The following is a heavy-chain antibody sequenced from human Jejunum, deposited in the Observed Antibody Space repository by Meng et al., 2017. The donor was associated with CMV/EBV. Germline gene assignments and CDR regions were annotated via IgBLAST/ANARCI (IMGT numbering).Heavy chain of an antibody. CDR3: ARGYNYGPHDY. J-gene: IGHJ4*02. CDR1: GLAFKSCA. Sequence: AASGLAFKSCANHWVRQAPGEGVEWVKLITYDGSNKFYADSVKGRFTISRDNSKNTVYVQMNSLRVEDTAMYFCARGYNYGPHDYWGQGTLVTVSS. V-gene: IGHV3-30-3*01. CDR2: ITYDGSNK. D-gene: IGHD5-18*01.